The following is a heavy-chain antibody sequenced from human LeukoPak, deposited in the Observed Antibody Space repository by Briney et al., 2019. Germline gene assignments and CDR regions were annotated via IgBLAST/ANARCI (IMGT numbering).Heavy chain of an antibody. CDR3: TTGTLTSDY. V-gene: IGHV3-15*01. CDR2: IKSKSDGGTT. CDR1: GFDFNNAW. J-gene: IGHJ4*02. D-gene: IGHD4-17*01. Sequence: GGSLRLSCAASGFDFNNAWMNWVRQAPGKGLEWVGRIKSKSDGGTTDSAAPVKGRFTISKDDSKNTLYLQMNSLKTEDTGIYYCTTGTLTSDYWGQGTLVTVSS.